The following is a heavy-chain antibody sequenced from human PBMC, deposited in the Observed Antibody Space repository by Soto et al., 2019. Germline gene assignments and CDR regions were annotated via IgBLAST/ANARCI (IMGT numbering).Heavy chain of an antibody. D-gene: IGHD6-13*01. CDR3: ACTSGYSRQLTEGGF. J-gene: IGHJ4*02. CDR1: GFTFNYYG. V-gene: IGHV3-30*03. CDR2: ISYAGSNK. Sequence: QVQLVESGGGVVQPGRSLRLSCAASGFTFNYYGMHWVRQPPGKGLEWVALISYAGSNKYYADSVKGRFTISRDDSKNTLYLQMNSLRAEDTAIYYCACTSGYSRQLTEGGFWGQGTLVTVSS.